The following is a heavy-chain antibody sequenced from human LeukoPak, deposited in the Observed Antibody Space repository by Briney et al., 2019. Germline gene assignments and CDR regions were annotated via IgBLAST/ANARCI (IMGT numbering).Heavy chain of an antibody. D-gene: IGHD3-16*02. CDR1: GGSSSSYS. CDR3: ASEHMITFGGVIVR. CDR2: YSHIGST. J-gene: IGHJ4*02. V-gene: IGHV4-39*07. Sequence: EPSETLSLTCIVSGGSSSSYSWGWIRQPPGKGLEWIGSYSHIGSTYYNPSLKSRVTISVDTSKNQISLKLSSVTAADTAVYYCASEHMITFGGVIVRWGQGTLVTVSS.